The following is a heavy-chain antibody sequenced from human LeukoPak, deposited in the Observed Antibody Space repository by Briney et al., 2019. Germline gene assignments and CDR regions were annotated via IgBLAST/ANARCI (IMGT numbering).Heavy chain of an antibody. CDR3: ETGYYEPFAT. J-gene: IGHJ5*02. CDR2: ISHTGDT. CDR1: ESPPSDYY. V-gene: IGHV4-59*01. D-gene: IGHD1-26*01. Sequence: TLFPTIIVAESPPSDYYWGWLRQPPGKGLEWIGCISHTGDTNSNPSLKSRVTLSLGTSTTPFCLKLRSVTAGDSDVYYCETGYYEPFATWGQGILVTVSS.